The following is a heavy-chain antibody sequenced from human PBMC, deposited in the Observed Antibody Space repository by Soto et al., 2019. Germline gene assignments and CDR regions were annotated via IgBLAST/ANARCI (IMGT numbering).Heavy chain of an antibody. D-gene: IGHD1-1*01. CDR1: GFIFSSYA. Sequence: QVQLVESGGGVVQPGRSLRLSCAASGFIFSSYAMHWVRRAPGKGLEWVAVISYDGSNKYYADSVKGRFTISRDNSKNTLYLQMNSLRPEDTAVYYCSRHGTGQRGGDWFDPWGQGTLVTVSS. CDR2: ISYDGSNK. V-gene: IGHV3-30-3*01. CDR3: SRHGTGQRGGDWFDP. J-gene: IGHJ5*02.